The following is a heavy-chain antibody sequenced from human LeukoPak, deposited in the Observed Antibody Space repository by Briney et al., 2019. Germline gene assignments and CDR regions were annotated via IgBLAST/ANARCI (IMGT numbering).Heavy chain of an antibody. J-gene: IGHJ5*02. Sequence: SETLSLTCTVSGGSISSGSYYWSWIRQPPGKGLEWIGYIYYSGSTNYNPSLKSRVTISVDTSKNQFSLKLSSVTAADTAVYYCARYYQYYDILTGYYTVAIRGWFDPWGQGTLVTVSS. CDR2: IYYSGST. CDR1: GGSISSGSYY. CDR3: ARYYQYYDILTGYYTVAIRGWFDP. D-gene: IGHD3-9*01. V-gene: IGHV4-61*01.